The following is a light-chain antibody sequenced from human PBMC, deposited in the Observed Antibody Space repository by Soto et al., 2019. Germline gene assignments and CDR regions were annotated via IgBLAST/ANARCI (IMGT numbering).Light chain of an antibody. V-gene: IGKV1-39*01. CDR2: TAS. J-gene: IGKJ1*01. CDR1: QYITNY. Sequence: DIQMTQSPSSLSASVGDRVTITCRASQYITNYLNWYQLKPAEAPKLLIFTASTLQTGVPSRFSGSRSGTDFTLTITSLQPEDSATYYCQQSYITPWTFGQGTKVDIK. CDR3: QQSYITPWT.